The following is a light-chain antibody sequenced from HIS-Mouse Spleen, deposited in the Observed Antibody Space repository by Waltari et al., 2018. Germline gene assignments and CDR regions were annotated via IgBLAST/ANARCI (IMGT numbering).Light chain of an antibody. J-gene: IGLJ3*02. CDR2: EDS. Sequence: SYELTQPPSVSVSPGQTARITCSGDALQTQYAYWYQQKSGQAPVLVIYEDSKRPSGIPERFSGSSSGTMATLTISGAQVEDEADYYCYSTDSSGNHWVFGGGTKLTVL. CDR1: ALQTQY. CDR3: YSTDSSGNHWV. V-gene: IGLV3-10*01.